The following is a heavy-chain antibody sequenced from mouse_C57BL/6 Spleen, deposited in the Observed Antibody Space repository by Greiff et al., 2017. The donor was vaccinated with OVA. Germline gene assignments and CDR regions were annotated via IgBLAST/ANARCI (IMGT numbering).Heavy chain of an antibody. D-gene: IGHD3-3*01. Sequence: EVNVVESGGDLVKPGGSLKLSCAASGFTFSSYGMSWVRQTPDKRLEWVATISSGGSYTYYPDSVKGRFTISRDNAKNTLYLQMSSLKSEDTAMYYCARQGDDYAMDYWGQGTSVTVSS. CDR1: GFTFSSYG. CDR3: ARQGDDYAMDY. J-gene: IGHJ4*01. CDR2: ISSGGSYT. V-gene: IGHV5-6*01.